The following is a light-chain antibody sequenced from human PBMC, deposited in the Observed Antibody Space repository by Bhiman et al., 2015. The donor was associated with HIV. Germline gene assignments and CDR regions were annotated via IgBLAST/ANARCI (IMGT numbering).Light chain of an antibody. CDR2: EVS. CDR3: SSYAGRDVVI. CDR1: SSDIGRYER. V-gene: IGLV2-18*02. J-gene: IGLJ2*01. Sequence: QSALTQPPSVSGSPGQSVTISCTGASSDIGRYERVSWYQQPPGTVPKLIIYEVSSRPSGVPDRFSGSKSGNTASLTISGLRAEDEAIYYCSSYAGRDVVIFGGGTKLTVL.